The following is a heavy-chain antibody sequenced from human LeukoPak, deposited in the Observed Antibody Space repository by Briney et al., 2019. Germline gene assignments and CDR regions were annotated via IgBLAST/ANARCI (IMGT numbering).Heavy chain of an antibody. V-gene: IGHV4-39*01. CDR1: GGSISTYY. J-gene: IGHJ4*02. Sequence: SETLSLTCTVSGGSISTYYWSWIRQPPGKGLEWIGSIYYSGSTYYNPSLKSRVTISVDTSKNQFSLKLSSVTAADTAVYYCARPVSRGSTPYYFDYWGQGTLVTVSS. D-gene: IGHD3-10*01. CDR3: ARPVSRGSTPYYFDY. CDR2: IYYSGST.